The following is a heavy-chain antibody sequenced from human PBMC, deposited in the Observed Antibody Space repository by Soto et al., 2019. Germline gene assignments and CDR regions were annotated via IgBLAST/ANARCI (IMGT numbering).Heavy chain of an antibody. Sequence: QLQLQESGPGLVKPSETLSLTCTVSGGSISSGTYYWGWIRQSPGKGLEWIGAIFSNGKSYYISSLRSRVSISVDTSKNQFSLRLASVTASDTAVYYCVRHVGGASDPRVRFIDLWGRGTLVTVSS. J-gene: IGHJ2*01. CDR3: VRHVGGASDPRVRFIDL. CDR1: GGSISSGTYY. D-gene: IGHD2-15*01. V-gene: IGHV4-39*01. CDR2: IFSNGKS.